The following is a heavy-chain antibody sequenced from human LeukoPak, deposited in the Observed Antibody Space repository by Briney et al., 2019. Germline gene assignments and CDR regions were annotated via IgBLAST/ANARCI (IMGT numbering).Heavy chain of an antibody. J-gene: IGHJ4*01. D-gene: IGHD2-15*01. CDR2: VSDGGGNT. V-gene: IGHV3-23*01. CDR3: ARGQSGSSYSGLGD. CDR1: GFIFSGYA. Sequence: PGGSLRLSCAASGFIFSGYAMSWVRQAPGMGLEWVAVVSDGGGNTYYATSVKGRFTISRDNSKNTLNLQMNSLRAEDTAVYYCARGQSGSSYSGLGDRGQGTLVTVSS.